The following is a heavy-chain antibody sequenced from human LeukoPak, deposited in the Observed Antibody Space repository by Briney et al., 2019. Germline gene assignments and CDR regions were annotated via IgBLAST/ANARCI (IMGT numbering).Heavy chain of an antibody. D-gene: IGHD6-19*01. V-gene: IGHV4-59*01. CDR1: GGSISSYY. J-gene: IGHJ5*02. Sequence: SETLSLTCTVSGGSISSYYWSWIRQPPGKGLEWIGYIYYSGSTNYNPSLKSRVTISVDTSKNQFSLKLSSVTAADTAVYYCARDLFETVAGSLSNWFDPWGQGTLVTVSS. CDR3: ARDLFETVAGSLSNWFDP. CDR2: IYYSGST.